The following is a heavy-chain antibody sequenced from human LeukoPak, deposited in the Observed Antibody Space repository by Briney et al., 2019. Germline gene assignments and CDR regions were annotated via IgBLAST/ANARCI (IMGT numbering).Heavy chain of an antibody. CDR1: GFTFSSYW. D-gene: IGHD5-12*01. J-gene: IGHJ5*02. CDR3: AKGPGARGHFNWFDP. CDR2: IRQDGSVQ. Sequence: GGSLRLSCAASGFTFSSYWMSWVRQAPGKGLEWVANIRQDGSVQNYVDSVKGRFTISRDNAKNSLYLQMNGLRGEDTAVYYCAKGPGARGHFNWFDPWGQGTLVTVSS. V-gene: IGHV3-7*01.